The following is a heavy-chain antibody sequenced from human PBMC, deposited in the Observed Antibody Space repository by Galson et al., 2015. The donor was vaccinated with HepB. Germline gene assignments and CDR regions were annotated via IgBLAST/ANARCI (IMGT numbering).Heavy chain of an antibody. J-gene: IGHJ4*02. Sequence: SLRLSCAASGFTFSDTWMTWVRQAPGKGLEWVGRIKRKSDGGTPDYAALVKGRFTISRDDSKNTLYLQMDSLKAEDTAVYYCTTVSWWGQGTLVTVSS. CDR1: GFTFSDTW. CDR3: TTVSW. V-gene: IGHV3-15*01. CDR2: IKRKSDGGTP.